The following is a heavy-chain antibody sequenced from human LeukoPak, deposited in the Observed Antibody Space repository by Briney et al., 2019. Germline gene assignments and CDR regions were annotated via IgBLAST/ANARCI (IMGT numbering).Heavy chain of an antibody. CDR1: GASITSGSYY. J-gene: IGHJ3*01. Sequence: RTSQTLSLTCTVSGASITSGSYYWNWIRQPAGKGLEWIGRMSISGSTFYNPSFKSRVSISVDTSKNQFSLRLRSVTAADTAVYYCARISSSNWYNERGAFDVWGQGTMVTVSS. D-gene: IGHD6-13*01. V-gene: IGHV4-61*02. CDR3: ARISSSNWYNERGAFDV. CDR2: MSISGST.